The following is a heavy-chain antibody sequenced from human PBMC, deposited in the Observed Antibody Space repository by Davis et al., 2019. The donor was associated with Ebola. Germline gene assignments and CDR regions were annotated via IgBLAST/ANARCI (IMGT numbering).Heavy chain of an antibody. CDR2: INHSVST. CDR3: ARFPVINYYYYGMDV. V-gene: IGHV4-34*01. CDR1: GGSISSYY. J-gene: IGHJ6*04. D-gene: IGHD3-10*01. Sequence: MPSETLSLTCTVSGGSISSYYWSWIRQPPGKGLEWIGEINHSVSTNYNPSLKSRVTISVDTSKNQFSLKLSSVTAADTAVYYCARFPVINYYYYGMDVWGKGTTVTVSS.